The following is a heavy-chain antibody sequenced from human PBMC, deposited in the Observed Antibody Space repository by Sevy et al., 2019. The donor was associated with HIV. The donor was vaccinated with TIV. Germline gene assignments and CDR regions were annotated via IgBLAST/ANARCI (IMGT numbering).Heavy chain of an antibody. CDR1: GVTFSYYG. J-gene: IGHJ4*02. CDR2: IGYDGDTK. V-gene: IGHV3-30*02. D-gene: IGHD6-13*01. CDR3: AKNTAAAGIGGFDY. Sequence: GGSLRLSCAASGVTFSYYGMHWVRQAPGKGLEWVAFIGYDGDTKYFEDSVKGCFTISRDTSKNTLYLQMNSLRTEDTAFYYCAKNTAAAGIGGFDYWGQGTLVTVSS.